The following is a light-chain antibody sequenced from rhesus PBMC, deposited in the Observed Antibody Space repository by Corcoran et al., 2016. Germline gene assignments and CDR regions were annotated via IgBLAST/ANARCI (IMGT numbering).Light chain of an antibody. CDR2: LGS. Sequence: DIVMTQTPVSLPVTPGEPASISCRSSQSLLHSHGYTYLFWYLQKPGQSPQLLIYLGSNRASGVPDRFSGSGSGTDFTLKIRRVEAEDVGVYYCLQDIQLPRTFGQGTKVEIK. CDR3: LQDIQLPRT. J-gene: IGKJ1*01. CDR1: QSLLHSHGYTY. V-gene: IGKV2-78*01.